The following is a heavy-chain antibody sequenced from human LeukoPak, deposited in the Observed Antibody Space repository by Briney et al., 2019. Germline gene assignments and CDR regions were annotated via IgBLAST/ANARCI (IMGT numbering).Heavy chain of an antibody. V-gene: IGHV1-18*01. Sequence: GASVKVSCKASGYTFTSYGISWVRQAPGQGLEWMGWISAYNGNTNYAQKLQGRVTMTRNTSISTAYMELSSLRSEDTAVYYCARGDVLLWFGELFRWFDPWGQGTLVTVSS. J-gene: IGHJ5*02. CDR1: GYTFTSYG. CDR2: ISAYNGNT. D-gene: IGHD3-10*01. CDR3: ARGDVLLWFGELFRWFDP.